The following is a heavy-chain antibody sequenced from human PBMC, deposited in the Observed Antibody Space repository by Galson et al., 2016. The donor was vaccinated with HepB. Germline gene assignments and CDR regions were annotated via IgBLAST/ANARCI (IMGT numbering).Heavy chain of an antibody. CDR1: GYTFTDYY. Sequence: SVKVSCKASGYTFTDYYIHWVRQAPGQGLEWLGWINPHTGGTKYTQMFQGRVTMTRDTSTNTAYMDLPSLRSDDTALYFCARHSWNGGGFIYNNGIDVWGQGTTVTVSS. CDR2: INPHTGGT. CDR3: ARHSWNGGGFIYNNGIDV. D-gene: IGHD3-3*02. J-gene: IGHJ6*02. V-gene: IGHV1-2*02.